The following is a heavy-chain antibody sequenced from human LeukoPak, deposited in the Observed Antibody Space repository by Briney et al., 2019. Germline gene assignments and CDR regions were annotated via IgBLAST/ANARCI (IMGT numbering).Heavy chain of an antibody. CDR1: GGSLSRYY. CDR2: IYYSGGP. Sequence: PSETLSLTCSVSGGSLSRYYWSWIRQPPGKGLAWIGFIYYSGGPKYNPSLESRVTISVDTSNNQFSLNLTSVTAADTAVYYCARRLEEQLVVGAFDIWGQGTMVTVSS. CDR3: ARRLEEQLVVGAFDI. V-gene: IGHV4-59*01. D-gene: IGHD6-13*01. J-gene: IGHJ3*02.